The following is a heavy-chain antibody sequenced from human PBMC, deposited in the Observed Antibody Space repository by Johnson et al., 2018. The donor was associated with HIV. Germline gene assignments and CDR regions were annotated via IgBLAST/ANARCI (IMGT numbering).Heavy chain of an antibody. CDR2: ISFDGSNK. V-gene: IGHV3-30*18. Sequence: QVQLVESGGGVVQPGRSLRLSCAASGFTFTNFGFHWVRQAPGKGLEWVAVISFDGSNKYYADSVKGRFTISRDNSKNTLYLQMNSRRAEDTAVYFCAKDLSSSPNDAFDIWGQGTMVTVSS. J-gene: IGHJ3*02. D-gene: IGHD6-6*01. CDR1: GFTFTNFG. CDR3: AKDLSSSPNDAFDI.